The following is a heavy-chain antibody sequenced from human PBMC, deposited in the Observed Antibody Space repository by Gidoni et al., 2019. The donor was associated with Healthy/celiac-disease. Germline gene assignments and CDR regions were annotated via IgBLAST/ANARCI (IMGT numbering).Heavy chain of an antibody. V-gene: IGHV3-23*01. D-gene: IGHD3-10*01. CDR3: AKGRGVRGVIFYSGMDV. Sequence: EVQLLESGGGLVQPGGSLRLSCAASGFTFSSYAMSWVRQAPGKGLEWVSAISGSGGSPYSAASVKGRFTISRDNSKNPLYLKMNSLRAEDTALYYCAKGRGVRGVIFYSGMDVWGQGTTVTVSS. CDR1: GFTFSSYA. J-gene: IGHJ6*02. CDR2: ISGSGGSP.